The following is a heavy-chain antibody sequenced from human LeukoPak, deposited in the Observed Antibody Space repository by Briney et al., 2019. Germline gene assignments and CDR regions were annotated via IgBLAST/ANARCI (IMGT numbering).Heavy chain of an antibody. V-gene: IGHV1-8*03. Sequence: ASVKVSCKASGYTFTSYDINWVRQATGQGLEWMGWMNPNSGNTGYAQKFQGRVTITRNTSISTAYMELSSLRSEDTAVYYCARDMAVAGTEVGYWGQGTLVTVSS. CDR2: MNPNSGNT. J-gene: IGHJ4*02. CDR3: ARDMAVAGTEVGY. D-gene: IGHD6-19*01. CDR1: GYTFTSYD.